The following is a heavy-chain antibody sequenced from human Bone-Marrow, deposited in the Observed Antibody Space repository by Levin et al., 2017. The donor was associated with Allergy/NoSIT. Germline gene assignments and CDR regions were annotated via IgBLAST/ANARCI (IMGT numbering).Heavy chain of an antibody. CDR1: GFTFSNYY. V-gene: IGHV3-7*01. D-gene: IGHD1-26*01. CDR3: ARESSVGEGAFDF. Sequence: PGGSLRLSCAASGFTFSNYYMSWVRQVPGKGLEWVANIKQDGRDKFFVDSVKGRFTISRDNAKNSVYLEMNNLRVEDSAVYYCARESSVGEGAFDFWGQGTMVTVSP. J-gene: IGHJ3*01. CDR2: IKQDGRDK.